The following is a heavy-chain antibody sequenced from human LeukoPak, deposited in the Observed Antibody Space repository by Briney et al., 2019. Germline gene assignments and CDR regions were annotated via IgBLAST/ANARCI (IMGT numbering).Heavy chain of an antibody. CDR3: ARGRQCDF. CDR1: GFIVSANY. V-gene: IGHV3-53*01. CDR2: IYSGGSP. D-gene: IGHD4-11*01. Sequence: GGSLRLSCAASGFIVSANYMNWVRQAPGKGLEWVSVIYSGGSPFYADSVKGRFTISRDNSKNTVYLQMNSLRVEDTAVYYCARGRQCDFWGQGTLVTVPS. J-gene: IGHJ4*02.